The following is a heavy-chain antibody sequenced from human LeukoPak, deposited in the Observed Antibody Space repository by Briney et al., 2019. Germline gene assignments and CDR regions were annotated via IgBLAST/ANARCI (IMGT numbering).Heavy chain of an antibody. Sequence: GGSLRLSCAASGFTFSRYAVHWVRLAPGKGLEWVAVISSDGSNEYYADSVKGRFTIFRDNSKNTLYVQMNSLRSEDTAVYYCAREGSAGHDFWVGYWGQGTLVTVSS. CDR2: ISSDGSNE. V-gene: IGHV3-30*04. D-gene: IGHD3-3*01. J-gene: IGHJ4*02. CDR1: GFTFSRYA. CDR3: AREGSAGHDFWVGY.